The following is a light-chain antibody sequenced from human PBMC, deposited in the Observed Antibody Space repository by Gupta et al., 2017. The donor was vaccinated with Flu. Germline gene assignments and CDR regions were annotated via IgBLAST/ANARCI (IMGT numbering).Light chain of an antibody. CDR2: RVS. J-gene: IGKJ2*01. V-gene: IGKV1-33*01. Sequence: PPSLSASVGDRVTISCQATRDIKANLNWFQQRAGKALRLLIYRVSSLLPGVPPRFAGGGSGTDYSLIITRLQPEDSATYFCQQGDRDPHTFGQGTRLEI. CDR1: RDIKAN. CDR3: QQGDRDPHT.